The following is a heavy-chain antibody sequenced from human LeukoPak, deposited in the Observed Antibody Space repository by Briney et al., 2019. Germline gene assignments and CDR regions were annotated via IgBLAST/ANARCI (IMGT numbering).Heavy chain of an antibody. CDR1: GGSISSGDYY. CDR3: ARGEVVVALVY. V-gene: IGHV4-30-4*08. D-gene: IGHD2-15*01. J-gene: IGHJ4*02. CDR2: IYYSGST. Sequence: PSQTLSLICTVSGGSISSGDYYWSWIRQPPGKGLEWIGYIYYSGSTYYNPSLKSRVTISVDTSKNQFSLKLSSVTAADTAVYYCARGEVVVALVYWGPGTLVTVSS.